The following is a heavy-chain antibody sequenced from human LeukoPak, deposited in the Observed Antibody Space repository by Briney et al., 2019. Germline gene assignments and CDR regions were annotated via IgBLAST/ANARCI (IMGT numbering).Heavy chain of an antibody. D-gene: IGHD4-17*01. CDR3: AQDWPSAVTTTLGF. J-gene: IGHJ3*01. V-gene: IGHV3-23*01. CDR2: ISPSGDST. CDR1: GFTFRDYV. Sequence: GGSLSLSCAASGFTFRDYVISWVRQAPGKGLEWVSSISPSGDSTYYAGSVRGRFTLSRDNSKNMVYFQMNSLRAEDTAKYYCAQDWPSAVTTTLGFWGQGTMVIVSS.